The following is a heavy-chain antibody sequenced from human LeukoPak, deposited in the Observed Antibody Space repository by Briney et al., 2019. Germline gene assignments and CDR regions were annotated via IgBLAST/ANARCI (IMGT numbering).Heavy chain of an antibody. CDR1: GLSVNNNY. J-gene: IGHJ4*02. V-gene: IGHV3-66*01. CDR3: ARDKNTIFGVVKGDYGGYYFDY. D-gene: IGHD3-3*01. Sequence: GGSLRLSCSASGLSVNNNYVTWVRQAPGKGLEWVSVIYSGGSTYYADSVRGRFISSRDNSRSMVFLQMNSVRVEDTAVYYCARDKNTIFGVVKGDYGGYYFDYWGQGTLVTVSS. CDR2: IYSGGST.